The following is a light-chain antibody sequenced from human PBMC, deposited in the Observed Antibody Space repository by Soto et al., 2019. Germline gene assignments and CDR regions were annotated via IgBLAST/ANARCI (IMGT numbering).Light chain of an antibody. V-gene: IGLV2-14*01. Sequence: QSVLTQPASVSGSPGQSITISCTGSSTDVGGYNYVSWYQQHPGKAPKLMVYEVSKRPSGVSDRFSGSKSGNTASLTISGLQAEDEADYYCSSYTSDATRVFGGGTKLTVL. CDR1: STDVGGYNY. J-gene: IGLJ3*02. CDR2: EVS. CDR3: SSYTSDATRV.